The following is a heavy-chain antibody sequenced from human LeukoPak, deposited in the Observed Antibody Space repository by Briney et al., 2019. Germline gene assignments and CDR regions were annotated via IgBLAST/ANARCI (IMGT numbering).Heavy chain of an antibody. Sequence: GGSLRLSCVVSGLTFSSYWTTCVRQARGKGLEWVANIKSDGSQIYYVDSVKGTFTIYRDNAKNSLYLQMNSLRAEDTAVYYCARDLNCETYWGQGTLVSVSS. V-gene: IGHV3-7*01. CDR3: ARDLNCETY. CDR1: GLTFSSYW. CDR2: IKSDGSQI. D-gene: IGHD1-1*01. J-gene: IGHJ4*02.